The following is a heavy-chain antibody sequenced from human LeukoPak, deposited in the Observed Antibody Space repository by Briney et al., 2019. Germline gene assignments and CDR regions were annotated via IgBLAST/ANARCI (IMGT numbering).Heavy chain of an antibody. CDR3: ARNSGSFQTYYFHY. D-gene: IGHD1-26*01. J-gene: IGHJ4*02. CDR2: IYYSGST. V-gene: IGHV4-59*01. Sequence: SETLSLTCTVAGGSISIYYWSWIRQPPGKGLEWIGYIYYSGSTNYNPSLKSRVTISVDTSKNQFSLKLSSVTAADTAVYYCARNSGSFQTYYFHYWGQGTLVTVSS. CDR1: GGSISIYY.